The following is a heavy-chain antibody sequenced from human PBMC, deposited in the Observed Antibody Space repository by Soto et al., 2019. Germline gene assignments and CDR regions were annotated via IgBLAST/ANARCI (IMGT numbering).Heavy chain of an antibody. J-gene: IGHJ5*02. V-gene: IGHV4-4*07. CDR1: GGPISSYY. CDR3: ARSTSWPLGNNLFDP. D-gene: IGHD2-2*01. Sequence: KASETLSLTCTVSGGPISSYYWSWIRQPAGKGLEWIGRIYTSGSTNYNPSLKSRVTMSVDTSKNQFSLKLSSVTAADTAVYYCARSTSWPLGNNLFDPWGQGTLVTVSS. CDR2: IYTSGST.